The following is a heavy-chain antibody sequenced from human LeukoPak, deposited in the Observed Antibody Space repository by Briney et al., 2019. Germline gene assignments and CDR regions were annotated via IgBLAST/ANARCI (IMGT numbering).Heavy chain of an antibody. CDR3: ARDKIVGATHFDY. Sequence: PGGSLRLSCVASGFTFSSYWMIWVRQAPGKGLEWVANIEQDGSEKYYVDSVKGRFTISRDNAKNSLYLQMNSLRAEDTAVYYCARDKIVGATHFDYWGQGTLVTVSS. V-gene: IGHV3-7*01. D-gene: IGHD1-26*01. CDR2: IEQDGSEK. CDR1: GFTFSSYW. J-gene: IGHJ4*02.